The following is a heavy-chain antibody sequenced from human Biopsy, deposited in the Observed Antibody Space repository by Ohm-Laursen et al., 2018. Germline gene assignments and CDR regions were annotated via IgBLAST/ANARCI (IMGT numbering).Heavy chain of an antibody. CDR2: ILLSGDT. Sequence: GTLSLTCPVTDKSINKYYWSWPRQPAGKGLEYIGRILLSGDTNPDYNPSLKSRVTMSVDTSKNQFSLRLSSVTAADTAVYYCASLGRYCSGENCYGIDYWDQGTLVTVSS. V-gene: IGHV4-4*07. D-gene: IGHD2-15*01. CDR1: DKSINKYY. CDR3: ASLGRYCSGENCYGIDY. J-gene: IGHJ4*02.